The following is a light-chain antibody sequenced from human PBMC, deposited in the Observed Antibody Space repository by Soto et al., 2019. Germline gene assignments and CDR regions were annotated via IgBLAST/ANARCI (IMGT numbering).Light chain of an antibody. J-gene: IGKJ4*01. CDR3: QQLNSYPHT. CDR1: QTSSSW. CDR2: AAS. Sequence: DIQVTQGPSTLSESLGDRVSTTCRGSQTSSSWLAWYQQKPGKAPKLVIYAASTWQSGVPSRFSGSGSGAEFTLTISSLQPEDFATYYCQQLNSYPHTFGGGTKVDIK. V-gene: IGKV1-9*01.